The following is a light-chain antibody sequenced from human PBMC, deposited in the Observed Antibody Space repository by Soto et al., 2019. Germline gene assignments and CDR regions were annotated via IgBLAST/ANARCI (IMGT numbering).Light chain of an antibody. J-gene: IGKJ1*01. Sequence: DIQMTQSPSTLSASAGDRVTITCRASQSISSWLAWYQQKPGKAPKLLIYKASSLESGVPSRFSGSGSGTEFTFTISSLQPDDFATYYCQQYNSYAWTFGQGTKVDIK. CDR1: QSISSW. CDR2: KAS. V-gene: IGKV1-5*03. CDR3: QQYNSYAWT.